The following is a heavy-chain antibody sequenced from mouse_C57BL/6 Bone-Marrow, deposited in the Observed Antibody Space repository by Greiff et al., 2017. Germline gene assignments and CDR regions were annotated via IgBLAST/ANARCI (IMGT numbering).Heavy chain of an antibody. CDR1: GYAFSSSW. J-gene: IGHJ3*01. Sequence: QVQLKESGPELVKPGASVKISCKASGYAFSSSWMNWVKQRPGKGLEWIGRLYPGDGDTNYNGKFKGNATLTADKSSSTAYMQLSSLTSEDSAVYFCARGGLRRTWFAYWGQGTLVTVSA. CDR2: LYPGDGDT. CDR3: ARGGLRRTWFAY. D-gene: IGHD2-2*01. V-gene: IGHV1-82*01.